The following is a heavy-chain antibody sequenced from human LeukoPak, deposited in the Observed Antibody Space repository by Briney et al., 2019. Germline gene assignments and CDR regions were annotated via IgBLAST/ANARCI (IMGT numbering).Heavy chain of an antibody. CDR1: GGSFSGYY. Sequence: SETLSLTCAVYGGSFSGYYWGWIRQPPGRGLEWIGSIYYSGSTYYNPSLKSRVTISVDTSKNQFSLKLSSVTAADTAVYYCARVRPYYYGSGKSPTNWFDPWGQGTLVTVSS. CDR2: IYYSGST. D-gene: IGHD3-10*01. V-gene: IGHV4-34*01. CDR3: ARVRPYYYGSGKSPTNWFDP. J-gene: IGHJ5*02.